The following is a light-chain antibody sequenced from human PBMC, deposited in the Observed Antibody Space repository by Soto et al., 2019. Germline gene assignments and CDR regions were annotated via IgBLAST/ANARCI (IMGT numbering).Light chain of an antibody. Sequence: LTHPRSVSGSPGQSVTISCTGASSDVGGYNSVSWYQQHPGKAPKLMIYDVNKRPSGVPDRFSGSKSGNTASLTISGLQTEDEADYYCCSYAGTSYVFGTGTKVTVL. CDR1: SSDVGGYNS. V-gene: IGLV2-11*01. CDR2: DVN. CDR3: CSYAGTSYV. J-gene: IGLJ1*01.